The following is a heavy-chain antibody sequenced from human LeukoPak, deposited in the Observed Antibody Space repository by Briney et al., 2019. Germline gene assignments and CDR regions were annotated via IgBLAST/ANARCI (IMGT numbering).Heavy chain of an antibody. CDR1: GFTFSSYW. D-gene: IGHD3-10*01. V-gene: IGHV3-7*03. Sequence: GGSLRLSCATSGFTFSSYWMSWVRQAPGKGLEWVANIKQDGSEKYYVDSVKGRFTISRDNAKNSLYLQMNSLRAEDTAVYYCARGAPFGELGCWGQGTLVTVSS. J-gene: IGHJ4*02. CDR3: ARGAPFGELGC. CDR2: IKQDGSEK.